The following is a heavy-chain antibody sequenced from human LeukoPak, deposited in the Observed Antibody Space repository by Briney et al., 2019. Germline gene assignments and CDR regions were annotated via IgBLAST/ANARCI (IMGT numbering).Heavy chain of an antibody. CDR1: GASISSDIYY. Sequence: SETLSLTCTVSGASISSDIYYWGWFRQPPGKGLEWIANIYSSGSTYYNPSLNSRVTISVDTSKNQFSLKLSSVTAADTAVYYCASHDSSGYYYFDYWGQGTLVTVSS. CDR3: ASHDSSGYYYFDY. V-gene: IGHV4-39*07. J-gene: IGHJ4*02. D-gene: IGHD3-22*01. CDR2: IYSSGST.